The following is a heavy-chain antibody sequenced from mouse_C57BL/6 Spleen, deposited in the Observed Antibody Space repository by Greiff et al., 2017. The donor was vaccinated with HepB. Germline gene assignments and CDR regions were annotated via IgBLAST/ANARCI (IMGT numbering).Heavy chain of an antibody. CDR2: IYPGSGST. V-gene: IGHV1-55*01. J-gene: IGHJ3*01. CDR3: ARGGRGSTWFAY. Sequence: QVQLQQSGAELVKPGASVKMSCKASGYTFTSYWITWVKQRPGQGLEWIGDIYPGSGSTNYNEKFKSKATLTVDTSSSTAYMQLSSLTSEDSAVYYCARGGRGSTWFAYWGQGTLVTVSA. CDR1: GYTFTSYW.